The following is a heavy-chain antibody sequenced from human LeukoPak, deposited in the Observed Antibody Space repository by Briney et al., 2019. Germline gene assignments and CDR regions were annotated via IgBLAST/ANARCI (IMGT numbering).Heavy chain of an antibody. J-gene: IGHJ4*02. Sequence: SSETLSLTCTVSGGSISRSSYYWGWIRQPPGKGLEWIGSIYYSGSTYYNPSLKSRVTISVDTSKNQFSLKLSSVTAADTAVYYCARQRIPPYSSEYYFDYWGQGTLVTVSS. D-gene: IGHD6-25*01. CDR2: IYYSGST. CDR1: GGSISRSSYY. V-gene: IGHV4-39*01. CDR3: ARQRIPPYSSEYYFDY.